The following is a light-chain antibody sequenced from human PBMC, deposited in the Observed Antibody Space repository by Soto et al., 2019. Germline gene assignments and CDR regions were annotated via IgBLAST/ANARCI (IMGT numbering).Light chain of an antibody. V-gene: IGKV3-11*01. Sequence: EIVLTQSPATLSLSPGERATLSCRASQSVSSYLAWYQQKPGQAPRLLIYDASNRATGIPARFSGSGSGTDFTLTISSLAPGDFAVYYCQQRNNWPSITFGQGTRLEIK. CDR1: QSVSSY. CDR3: QQRNNWPSIT. CDR2: DAS. J-gene: IGKJ5*01.